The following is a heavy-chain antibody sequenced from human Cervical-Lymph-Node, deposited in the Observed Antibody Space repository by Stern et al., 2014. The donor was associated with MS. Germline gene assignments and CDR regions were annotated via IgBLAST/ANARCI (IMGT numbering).Heavy chain of an antibody. J-gene: IGHJ4*02. D-gene: IGHD3-22*01. CDR2: IFHDGSNE. CDR1: GFNFISYS. Sequence: VQLVESGGGVVQPGRSLRLSCAASGFNFISYSMYWVRQAPGKGLEWVAVIFHDGSNEYYADSMKGRFTISRDNSKNTVSLQMNSLRVEDTAVYYCAREPYNYDGDGYLDHWGQGTLVTVSS. V-gene: IGHV3-30-3*01. CDR3: AREPYNYDGDGYLDH.